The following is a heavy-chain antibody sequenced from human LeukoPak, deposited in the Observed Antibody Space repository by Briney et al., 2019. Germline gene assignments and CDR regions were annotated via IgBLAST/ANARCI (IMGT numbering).Heavy chain of an antibody. CDR1: GGSLSSGSYY. Sequence: SETLSLTCTVSGGSLSSGSYYWSWIRQPAGKGLEWIGRIYTSGSTNYNPSLKSRVTISVDTSKNQFSLKLSSVTAADTAVYYCARGEYSGSYLSWFDPWGQGTLVTVSS. J-gene: IGHJ5*02. CDR2: IYTSGST. V-gene: IGHV4-61*02. D-gene: IGHD1-26*01. CDR3: ARGEYSGSYLSWFDP.